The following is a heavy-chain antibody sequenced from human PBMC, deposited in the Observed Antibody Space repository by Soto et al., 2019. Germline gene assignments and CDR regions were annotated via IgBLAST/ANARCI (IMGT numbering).Heavy chain of an antibody. CDR1: GGTFSSYA. V-gene: IGHV1-69*06. CDR3: ARAPPVYCSGSYHFDY. D-gene: IGHD3-10*01. Sequence: QVQLVQSGAEVKKPGSSVKVSCKASGGTFSSYAISWVRHAPGQGLEWMGGIIPIFGTANYAQKFQGRVTITADKSTSTSYMELSSMRSEDTAVYYCARAPPVYCSGSYHFDYWGQGTLVTVSS. J-gene: IGHJ4*02. CDR2: IIPIFGTA.